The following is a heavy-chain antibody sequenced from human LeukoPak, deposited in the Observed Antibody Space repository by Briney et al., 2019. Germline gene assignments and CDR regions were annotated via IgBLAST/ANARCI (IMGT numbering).Heavy chain of an antibody. D-gene: IGHD3-3*01. CDR3: ARVTYDFWSGYPYYYYMDV. CDR1: GFTFSSYS. CDR2: IISSSSYI. Sequence: TAGGSLRLSCAASGFTFSSYSMNWVRQAPGKGLEWVSSIISSSSYIYYADSVKGRFTISRDNAKNSLYLQMNSLRAEDTAVYYCARVTYDFWSGYPYYYYMDVWGKGTTVTVSS. V-gene: IGHV3-21*01. J-gene: IGHJ6*03.